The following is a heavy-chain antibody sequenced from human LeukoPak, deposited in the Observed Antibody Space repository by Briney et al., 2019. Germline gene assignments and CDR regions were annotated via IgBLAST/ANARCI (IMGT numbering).Heavy chain of an antibody. CDR1: GFSFSDGW. J-gene: IGHJ4*02. CDR2: IKKKSDGGPI. V-gene: IGHV3-15*01. Sequence: GGSLRLSCAGSGFSFSDGWMTSVRQAPGKGVEWVGRIKKKSDGGPIDYAAAVKARFSISRDDSNSTVYLQMNSLKTDDTALYYCTTDSPPGYWGQGTLVTVSS. CDR3: TTDSPPGY.